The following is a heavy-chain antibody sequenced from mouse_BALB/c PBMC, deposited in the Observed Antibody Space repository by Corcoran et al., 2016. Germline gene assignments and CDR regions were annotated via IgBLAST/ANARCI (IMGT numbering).Heavy chain of an antibody. J-gene: IGHJ4*01. CDR2: INTYTGEP. CDR1: GYTFTNYG. Sequence: QIQLVQSGPELKKPGETVKISCKASGYTFTNYGMNWVKQAPGKGLKWMGWINTYTGEPTYADDFKGGFAFSMETSASTAYLQINNLKNEDTATYFCAREPYAMDYWGQGTSVTVSA. V-gene: IGHV9-3-1*01. CDR3: AREPYAMDY.